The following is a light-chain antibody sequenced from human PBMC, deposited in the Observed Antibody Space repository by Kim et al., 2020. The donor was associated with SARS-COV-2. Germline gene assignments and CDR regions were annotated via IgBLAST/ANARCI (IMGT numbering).Light chain of an antibody. CDR1: QSIGKY. J-gene: IGKJ1*01. CDR2: TGS. CDR3: QQTYSSPRT. V-gene: IGKV1-39*01. Sequence: DIQMTQSPSSLSASVGDRVTITCRASQSIGKYLHWYQHKSGTAPKLLIYTGSSLHSGVPSRFSGSGSGTDFTLTISNLQPEDFATYYCQQTYSSPRTFGQGTKVDIK.